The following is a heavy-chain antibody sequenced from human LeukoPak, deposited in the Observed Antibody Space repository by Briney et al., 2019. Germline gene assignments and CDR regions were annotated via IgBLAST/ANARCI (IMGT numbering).Heavy chain of an antibody. CDR1: GGSISSGGYY. CDR3: ASLLRGYSYGYFGY. Sequence: SETLSLTCTVSGGSISSGGYYWSWIRQHPGKGLEWIGYIYYSGSTYYNPSLKSRVTISVDTSKNQFSLQLSAVTAADTAVYYCASLLRGYSYGYFGYWGQGTLVTVSS. V-gene: IGHV4-31*03. J-gene: IGHJ4*02. CDR2: IYYSGST. D-gene: IGHD5-18*01.